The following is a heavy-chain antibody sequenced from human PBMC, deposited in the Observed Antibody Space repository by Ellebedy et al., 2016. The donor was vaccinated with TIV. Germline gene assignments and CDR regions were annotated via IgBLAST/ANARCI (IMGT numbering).Heavy chain of an antibody. CDR3: ARVVRRPMPIDY. CDR1: GFTFSSYS. J-gene: IGHJ4*02. CDR2: ISSSSSYI. V-gene: IGHV3-21*01. D-gene: IGHD2-2*01. Sequence: GESLKISCAASGFTFSSYSMNWVRQAPGKGLEWVSSISSSSSYIYYADSVKGRFTISRDNAKNSLYLQMNSLRAEDTAVYYCARVVRRPMPIDYWGQGTLVTVSS.